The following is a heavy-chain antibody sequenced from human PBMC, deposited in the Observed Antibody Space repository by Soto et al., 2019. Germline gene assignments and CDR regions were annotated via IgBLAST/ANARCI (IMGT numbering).Heavy chain of an antibody. Sequence: ASVKVSCKASGYTFTSYDINWVRQATGQGLEWMGWMNPNSGNTGYAQKFQGRVTMTRNTSISTAYMELSSLRSEDTAVYYCARGLPDTAGFDLWGQGTLVTVSS. J-gene: IGHJ5*02. D-gene: IGHD5-18*01. V-gene: IGHV1-8*01. CDR3: ARGLPDTAGFDL. CDR1: GYTFTSYD. CDR2: MNPNSGNT.